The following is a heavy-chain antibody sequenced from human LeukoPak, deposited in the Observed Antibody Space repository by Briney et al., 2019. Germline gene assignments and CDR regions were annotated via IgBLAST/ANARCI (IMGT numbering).Heavy chain of an antibody. Sequence: GGSLRLSCAASGFTFSSYAMPWVRQAPGKGLEWVAVISYDGSNKYYADSVKGRFTISRDNSKNTLYLQMNSLRAEDTAVYYCARDSTGWGLRFLEWLSYFDYWGQGTLVTVSS. V-gene: IGHV3-30-3*01. D-gene: IGHD3-3*01. J-gene: IGHJ4*02. CDR1: GFTFSSYA. CDR3: ARDSTGWGLRFLEWLSYFDY. CDR2: ISYDGSNK.